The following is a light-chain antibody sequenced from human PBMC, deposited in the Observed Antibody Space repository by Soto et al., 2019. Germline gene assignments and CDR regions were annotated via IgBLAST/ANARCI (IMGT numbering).Light chain of an antibody. V-gene: IGLV1-47*01. J-gene: IGLJ3*02. CDR2: RNN. CDR1: SSNIGRNY. Sequence: QSVLTQPPSASGTPGQRVTISCSGSSSNIGRNYVYWYQQVPGTAPKLLISRNNQRPSGVPDRFSGSNSGTSASLAITGLRSDDEADYYCAAWDASLSAWVFGGGTKLTVL. CDR3: AAWDASLSAWV.